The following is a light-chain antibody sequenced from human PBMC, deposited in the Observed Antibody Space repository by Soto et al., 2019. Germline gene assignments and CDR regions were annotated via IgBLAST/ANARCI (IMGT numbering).Light chain of an antibody. CDR3: QQRYTLPLIP. Sequence: EILLTQSPATLSLSPGERATLSCRASQSVSSNLACYQQKPGQAPRLLIYDTSNRATGVPARFSGSESGTDFTLTISSLEPEDFAVYYCQQRYTLPLIPFGQRKPREIK. V-gene: IGKV3-11*01. J-gene: IGKJ5*01. CDR1: QSVSSN. CDR2: DTS.